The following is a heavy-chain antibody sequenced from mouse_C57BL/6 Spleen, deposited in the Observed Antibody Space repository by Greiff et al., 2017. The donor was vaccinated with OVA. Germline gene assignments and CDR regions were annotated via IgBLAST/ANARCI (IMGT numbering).Heavy chain of an antibody. Sequence: ESGPGLVKPSQSLSLTCSVTGYSITSGYYWNWIRQFPGNKLEWMGYISYDGSNNYNPSLKNRISITRDTSKNQFFLKLNSVTTEDTATYYCARDEATWYFDVWGTGTTVTVSS. CDR3: ARDEATWYFDV. CDR1: GYSITSGYY. J-gene: IGHJ1*03. V-gene: IGHV3-6*01. D-gene: IGHD6-1*01. CDR2: ISYDGSN.